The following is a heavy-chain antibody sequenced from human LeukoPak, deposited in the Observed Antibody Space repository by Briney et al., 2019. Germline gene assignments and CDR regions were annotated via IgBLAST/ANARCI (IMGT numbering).Heavy chain of an antibody. J-gene: IGHJ2*01. Sequence: PSETLSLTCIVSGGSITSSNYFWGWIRQPPGRGLEWIGGFYHSGTIFYSPSLGSRVAISIDTSKNQFSLRLLSVTAADTAVYYCARQGVVPNKAGWYFDLWGRGTLVTVSS. CDR1: GGSITSSNYF. V-gene: IGHV4-39*01. CDR2: FYHSGTI. CDR3: ARQGVVPNKAGWYFDL. D-gene: IGHD3-10*01.